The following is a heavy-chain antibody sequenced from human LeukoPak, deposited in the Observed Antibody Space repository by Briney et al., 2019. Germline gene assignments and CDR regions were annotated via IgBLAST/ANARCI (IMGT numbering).Heavy chain of an antibody. J-gene: IGHJ2*01. D-gene: IGHD4-23*01. V-gene: IGHV4-4*02. CDR3: ARDLHGGNSFTSDWYFDL. Sequence: PSETLSLTCAVSGGSISISSSNWWSWVRQPPGKGLEWIGESVHSGSTTYNPSLKSRVTISVDKSKNQFSLKLSSLTAADTAVYYCARDLHGGNSFTSDWYFDLWGRGTLVTVSS. CDR1: GGSISISSSNW. CDR2: SVHSGST.